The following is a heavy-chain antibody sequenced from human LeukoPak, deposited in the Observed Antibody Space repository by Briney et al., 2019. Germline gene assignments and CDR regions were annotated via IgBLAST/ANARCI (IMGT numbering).Heavy chain of an antibody. CDR1: GYTFTSYG. Sequence: ASVKVSCKASGYTFTSYGISWVRQAPGQGLEWMGWISAYNGNTNYAQKLQGRVTMTTDTSTSTAHMELRSLRSDDTAVYYCARLRLDIVVVPAAEYYFDYWGQGTLVTVSS. D-gene: IGHD2-2*03. V-gene: IGHV1-18*04. CDR2: ISAYNGNT. J-gene: IGHJ4*02. CDR3: ARLRLDIVVVPAAEYYFDY.